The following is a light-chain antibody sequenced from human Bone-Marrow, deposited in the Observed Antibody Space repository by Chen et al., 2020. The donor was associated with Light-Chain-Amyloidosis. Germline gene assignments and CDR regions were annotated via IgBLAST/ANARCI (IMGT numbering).Light chain of an antibody. CDR1: SSDVGSYNL. Sequence: QSALTQPASVSGSPGQSITISCTGTSSDVGSYNLVSWYQQHPGKAPKRMIYDDNKRPSGVSNRFSGSKSGNTASLTISGLQADDEADYYCCSYAGSSTWVFGGGTKLTVL. V-gene: IGLV2-23*01. CDR3: CSYAGSSTWV. CDR2: DDN. J-gene: IGLJ3*02.